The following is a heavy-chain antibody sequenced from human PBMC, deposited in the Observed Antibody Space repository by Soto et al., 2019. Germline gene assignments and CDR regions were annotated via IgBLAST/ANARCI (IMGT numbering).Heavy chain of an antibody. J-gene: IGHJ2*01. V-gene: IGHV3-33*01. CDR3: ARDQGWYFDL. CDR2: IWYDGSDK. CDR1: GFTVSSYG. Sequence: QVQLAESGGGVVQPGRSLTLSCAASGFTVSSYGIQLVRQSPGKGLEWVAIIWYDGSDKDYVDSVKGRFTISRNNSKTTLYQQMNSLRAEDTAVYYCARDQGWYFDLWGRGTLVTVSS.